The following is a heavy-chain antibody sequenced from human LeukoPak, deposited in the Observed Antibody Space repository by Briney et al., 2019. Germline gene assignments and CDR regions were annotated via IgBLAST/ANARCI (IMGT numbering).Heavy chain of an antibody. CDR3: ARAPPYLGGATEDYFDY. Sequence: GASVEVSCKASGYTFTSYGISWVRQAPGQGLEWMGGIIPIFGTANYAQKFQGRVTITADESTSTAYMELSSLRSEDTAVYYCARAPPYLGGATEDYFDYWGQGTLVTVSS. J-gene: IGHJ4*02. D-gene: IGHD1-26*01. V-gene: IGHV1-69*13. CDR1: GYTFTSYG. CDR2: IIPIFGTA.